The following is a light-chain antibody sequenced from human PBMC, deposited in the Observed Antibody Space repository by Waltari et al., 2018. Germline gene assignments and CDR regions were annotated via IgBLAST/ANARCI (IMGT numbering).Light chain of an antibody. CDR2: EVI. CDR3: CSYAGSGTYV. Sequence: QSALTQPASVSGTPGQSITISCTGTNSDVGNYNLVSWYQHHPGEAPKLMICEVIKQPPGVSNRFSGSKSGNTASLTISGLQAEDEADYYCCSYAGSGTYVFGTGTKVTVL. CDR1: NSDVGNYNL. V-gene: IGLV2-23*02. J-gene: IGLJ1*01.